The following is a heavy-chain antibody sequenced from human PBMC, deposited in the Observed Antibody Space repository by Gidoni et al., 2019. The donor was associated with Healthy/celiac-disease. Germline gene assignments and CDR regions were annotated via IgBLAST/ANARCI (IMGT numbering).Heavy chain of an antibody. J-gene: IGHJ6*02. CDR2: IYSGGSK. CDR3: ARGAPKWFGESAKYGMDV. CDR1: GFTVSSNY. Sequence: EVQLVESGGGLIQPGGSLRLSCAASGFTVSSNYMSWVRQAPGKGLEWVAVIYSGGSKYYADSVKGRFTISRDNSKNTLYLQMNSRRAEDTAVYYCARGAPKWFGESAKYGMDVWGQGTTVTVSS. V-gene: IGHV3-53*01. D-gene: IGHD3-10*01.